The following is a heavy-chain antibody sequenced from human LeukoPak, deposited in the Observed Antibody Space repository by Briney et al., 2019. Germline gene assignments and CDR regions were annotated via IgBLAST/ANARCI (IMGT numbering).Heavy chain of an antibody. CDR1: GGSISSYY. D-gene: IGHD5-24*01. V-gene: IGHV4-59*01. CDR2: IYYSGST. Sequence: SETLSLTCTVSGGSISSYYWSWIRQPPGKGLEWIGYIYYSGSTNYNPSLKSRVTISVDTSKNQFSLKPSSVTAADTAVYYCARTNRDGHFDYWGQGTLVTVSS. J-gene: IGHJ4*02. CDR3: ARTNRDGHFDY.